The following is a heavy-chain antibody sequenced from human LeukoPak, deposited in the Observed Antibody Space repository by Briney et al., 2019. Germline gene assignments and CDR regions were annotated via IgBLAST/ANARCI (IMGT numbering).Heavy chain of an antibody. D-gene: IGHD6-19*01. Sequence: GASVNVSRKASRYTFTGYYMHWVRQAPGQGLEWMGWINPNSGGTNYAQKFQGRVTMTRDTSISTAYMELSRLRSDDTAVYYCARDAVAGTGYYYYYMDVWGKGTTVTVSS. CDR3: ARDAVAGTGYYYYYMDV. CDR1: RYTFTGYY. V-gene: IGHV1-2*02. J-gene: IGHJ6*03. CDR2: INPNSGGT.